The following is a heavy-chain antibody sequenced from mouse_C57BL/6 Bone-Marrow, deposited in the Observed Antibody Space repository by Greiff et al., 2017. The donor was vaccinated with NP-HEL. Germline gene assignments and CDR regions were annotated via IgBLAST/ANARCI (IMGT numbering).Heavy chain of an antibody. V-gene: IGHV5-6*01. CDR1: GFTFSSYG. CDR3: ARPHITTVTMDY. D-gene: IGHD1-1*01. Sequence: EVKLMESGGDLVKPGGSLKLSCAASGFTFSSYGMSWVRQTPDKRLEWVATISSGGSYTYYPDSVKGRFTISRDNAKNTLYLQMSSLKSEDTAMYYCARPHITTVTMDYWGQGTSVTVSS. CDR2: ISSGGSYT. J-gene: IGHJ4*01.